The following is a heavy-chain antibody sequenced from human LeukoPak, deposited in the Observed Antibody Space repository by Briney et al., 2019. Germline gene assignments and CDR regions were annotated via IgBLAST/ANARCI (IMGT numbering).Heavy chain of an antibody. CDR3: ARGSYGDSFDY. J-gene: IGHJ4*02. CDR2: IYSGGST. D-gene: IGHD4-17*01. Sequence: GGSLRLSCAASGFTVSSNYMSWVRQAPGKGLEWVSVIYSGGSTYYADSVKGRFTISRDNSKNTLYLQMNSLRAEDTAVYYCARGSYGDSFDYWAQGTLVTVSS. V-gene: IGHV3-53*01. CDR1: GFTVSSNY.